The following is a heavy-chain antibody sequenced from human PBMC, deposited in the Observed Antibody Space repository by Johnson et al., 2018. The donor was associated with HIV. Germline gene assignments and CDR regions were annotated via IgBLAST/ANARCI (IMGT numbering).Heavy chain of an antibody. CDR2: ISYDGSSK. V-gene: IGHV3-30-3*01. CDR3: ARDQRQHKEYAFDI. CDR1: GFTFSSYA. Sequence: QVQLVESGGGVVQPGRSLRLSCAASGFTFSSYAMHWVRQAPGQGLEWVAVISYDGSSKYYADSVKGRFTISRDNSRNTLYLQMNSLRAEDTAVYYCARDQRQHKEYAFDIWGQGTMVTVSS. J-gene: IGHJ3*02. D-gene: IGHD2-21*01.